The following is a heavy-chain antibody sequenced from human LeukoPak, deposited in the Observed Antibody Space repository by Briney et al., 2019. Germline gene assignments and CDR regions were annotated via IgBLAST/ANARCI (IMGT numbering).Heavy chain of an antibody. D-gene: IGHD3-9*01. Sequence: GGSLRLSCAASGFTFSNFGMHWVRQAPGKGLEWVALIRHDGNNKYYGDSVKGRFTISRDNSKNILFVQMSSLRPEDTAVYFCAKDGHDILNGYQNHYYMDVWGKGTTVTVSS. V-gene: IGHV3-30*02. CDR2: IRHDGNNK. J-gene: IGHJ6*03. CDR1: GFTFSNFG. CDR3: AKDGHDILNGYQNHYYMDV.